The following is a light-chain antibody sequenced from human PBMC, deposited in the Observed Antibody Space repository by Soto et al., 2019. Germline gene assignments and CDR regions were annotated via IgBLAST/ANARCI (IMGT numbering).Light chain of an antibody. CDR3: SSYAGSNNVV. V-gene: IGLV2-8*01. Sequence: QSALTLPPSASGSPGQSVTISCTGTSSDVGGYNYVSWYQQHPGKAPKLVISEVSKRPSGVPDRFSDSKSGNTASLTVSGLQAEDEADYYCSSYAGSNNVVFGGGTKLTVL. CDR1: SSDVGGYNY. CDR2: EVS. J-gene: IGLJ2*01.